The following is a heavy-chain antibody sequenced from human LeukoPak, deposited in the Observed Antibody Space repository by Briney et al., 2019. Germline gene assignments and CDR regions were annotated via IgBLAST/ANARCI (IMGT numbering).Heavy chain of an antibody. V-gene: IGHV7-4-1*02. J-gene: IGHJ6*02. CDR3: ARVGVPDYYYYGMDV. Sequence: ASVKVSCKASGYTFTSYAMNWVRQAPGQGLEWMGWINTNTGNPTYAQGFTGRFVFSLDTSVSTAYLQISSLKAEDTAVYYCARVGVPDYYYYGMDVWGQGTTVTVSS. D-gene: IGHD3-16*01. CDR1: GYTFTSYA. CDR2: INTNTGNP.